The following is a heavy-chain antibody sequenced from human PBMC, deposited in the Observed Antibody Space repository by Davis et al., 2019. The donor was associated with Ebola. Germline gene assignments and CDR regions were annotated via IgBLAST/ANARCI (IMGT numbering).Heavy chain of an antibody. V-gene: IGHV3-7*01. CDR3: ARSDIVATTILYYYYGMDV. Sequence: GGSLRLSCAASGFTFSSYWMSWVRQAPGKGLEWVANIKQDGSEKYYVDSVKGRFTISRDNAKNSLYLQMNSLRAEDTAVYYCARSDIVATTILYYYYGMDVWGQGTTVTVSS. CDR1: GFTFSSYW. J-gene: IGHJ6*02. CDR2: IKQDGSEK. D-gene: IGHD5-12*01.